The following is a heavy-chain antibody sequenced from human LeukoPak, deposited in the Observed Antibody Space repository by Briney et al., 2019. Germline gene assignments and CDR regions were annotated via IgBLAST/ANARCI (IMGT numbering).Heavy chain of an antibody. CDR1: GFTPSSYW. CDR3: ARAFWVRGVITRNKYYFDY. Sequence: GGSLRLSCAASGFTPSSYWMSWVRQAPGKGLEWVANIKQDGSEKYYVDSVKGRFTISRDNAKNSLYLQMNSLRAEDTAVYYCARAFWVRGVITRNKYYFDYWGQGTLVTVSS. CDR2: IKQDGSEK. V-gene: IGHV3-7*03. J-gene: IGHJ4*02. D-gene: IGHD3-10*01.